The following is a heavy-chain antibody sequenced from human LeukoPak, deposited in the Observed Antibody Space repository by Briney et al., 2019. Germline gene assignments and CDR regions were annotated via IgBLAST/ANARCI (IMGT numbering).Heavy chain of an antibody. Sequence: SETLSLTCTVSGGSISSSSYYWGWIRQPPGKGLEWIGSIYYSGSTYYNPSLKSRVTISVDTSKNQFSLKLSSVTAADTAVYYCAREAGSSGWYGSILVCYFDYWGQGTLVTVSS. CDR1: GGSISSSSYY. CDR3: AREAGSSGWYGSILVCYFDY. D-gene: IGHD6-19*01. V-gene: IGHV4-39*07. CDR2: IYYSGST. J-gene: IGHJ4*02.